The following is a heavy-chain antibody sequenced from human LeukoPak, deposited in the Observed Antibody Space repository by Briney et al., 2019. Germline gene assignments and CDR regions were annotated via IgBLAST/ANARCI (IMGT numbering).Heavy chain of an antibody. D-gene: IGHD6-13*01. V-gene: IGHV5-51*01. J-gene: IGHJ4*02. CDR3: ARLAHIAAAGSGPCFDY. Sequence: GVSLKISCKGSGYSFTSYWIGWVRQMPGKGLEWMGIIYPGDSDTRYSPSFQGQVTISADKSISTAYLQWSSLKASDTAMYYCARLAHIAAAGSGPCFDYWGQGTLVTVSS. CDR1: GYSFTSYW. CDR2: IYPGDSDT.